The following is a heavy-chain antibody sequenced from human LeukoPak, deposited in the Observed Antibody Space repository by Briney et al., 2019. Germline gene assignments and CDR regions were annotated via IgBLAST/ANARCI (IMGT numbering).Heavy chain of an antibody. D-gene: IGHD6-19*01. J-gene: IGHJ4*02. CDR3: ARGIAVAGPYYFDY. CDR1: GYTFTSYG. CDR2: ISAYNGNT. V-gene: IGHV1-18*01. Sequence: ASVKVSCKASGYTFTSYGISWVRQAPGQGLEWMGWISAYNGNTNYAQKLQGRVTMTTDTSTSTAYMELRSLRSDGTAVYYCARGIAVAGPYYFDYWGQGTLVTVSS.